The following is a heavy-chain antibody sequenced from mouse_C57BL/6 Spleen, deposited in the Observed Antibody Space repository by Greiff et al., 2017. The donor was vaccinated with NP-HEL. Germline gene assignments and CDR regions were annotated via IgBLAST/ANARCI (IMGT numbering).Heavy chain of an antibody. CDR3: AREDYYGPYYFDY. D-gene: IGHD1-1*01. J-gene: IGHJ2*01. Sequence: EVKVVESGGGLVKPGGSLKLSCAASGFTFSDYGMHWVRQAPEKGLEWVAYISSGSSTIYYADTVKGRFTISRDNAKNTLFLQMTSLRSEDTAMYYCAREDYYGPYYFDYWGQGTTLTVSS. CDR2: ISSGSSTI. CDR1: GFTFSDYG. V-gene: IGHV5-17*01.